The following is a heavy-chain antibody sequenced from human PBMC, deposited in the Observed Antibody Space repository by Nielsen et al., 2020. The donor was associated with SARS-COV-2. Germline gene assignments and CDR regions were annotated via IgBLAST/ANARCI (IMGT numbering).Heavy chain of an antibody. CDR1: GFTFSSYS. J-gene: IGHJ4*02. D-gene: IGHD6-6*01. V-gene: IGHV3-48*04. CDR2: ISSSSSTI. CDR3: AVFSSSSVNY. Sequence: GGSLRLSCAASGFTFSSYSMNWVRQAPGRGLEWVSYISSSSSTIYYADSVKGRFTISRDNAKNSLYLQMNSLRAEDTAVYYCAVFSSSSVNYWGQGTLVTVSS.